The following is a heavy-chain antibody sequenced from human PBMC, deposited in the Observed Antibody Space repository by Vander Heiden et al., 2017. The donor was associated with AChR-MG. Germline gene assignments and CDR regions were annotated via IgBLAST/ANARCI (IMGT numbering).Heavy chain of an antibody. CDR2: ISSSSSYI. Sequence: EVQLVESGGGLVKPGGSLRLSCAASGFTVSRYSMNWVRQAPGKGLEWVSSISSSSSYIYYADSVKGRFTISRDNAKNSLYLQMNSLRAEDTAVYYCARDPYSTEYFQHWGQGTLVTVSS. CDR3: ARDPYSTEYFQH. CDR1: GFTVSRYS. V-gene: IGHV3-21*01. J-gene: IGHJ1*01. D-gene: IGHD2-15*01.